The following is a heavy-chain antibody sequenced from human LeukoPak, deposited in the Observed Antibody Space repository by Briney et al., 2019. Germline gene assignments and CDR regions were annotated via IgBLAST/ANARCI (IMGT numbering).Heavy chain of an antibody. CDR3: ATRLDGPRGPYYYYGMDV. D-gene: IGHD4-17*01. CDR1: GYAFINYA. CDR2: ISTYNGNT. J-gene: IGHJ6*02. V-gene: IGHV1-18*01. Sequence: GASVKVSCKASGYAFINYAISWVRQAPGQGLEWMGWISTYNGNTDYAQKFQGRVTMTTDTSTSTAYVELRSLRSEDTAVYYCATRLDGPRGPYYYYGMDVWGQGTTVTVSS.